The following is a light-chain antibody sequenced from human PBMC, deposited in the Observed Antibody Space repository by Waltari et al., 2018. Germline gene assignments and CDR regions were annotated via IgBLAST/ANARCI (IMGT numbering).Light chain of an antibody. J-gene: IGKJ2*03. V-gene: IGKV1-17*01. CDR3: LQHNSYPYS. CDR2: AAT. Sequence: IQMKQSQSSLSASVGDTVTITCRASQGISSYLNWYQQKPGKAPKLLIYAATTLQSGVPSRFSGSGSGTDFTLTISSLQPEDFAAYYCLQHNSYPYSFGQGTKVEIK. CDR1: QGISSY.